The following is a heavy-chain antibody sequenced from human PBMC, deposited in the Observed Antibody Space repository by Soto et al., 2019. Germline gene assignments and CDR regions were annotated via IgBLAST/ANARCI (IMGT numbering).Heavy chain of an antibody. CDR3: ARAHEVAWFDS. V-gene: IGHV3-21*01. CDR2: ISSGSSDT. Sequence: GGSLRLSCEASGFTFSRVSMNWVRQVPGKGLEWVASISSGSSDTWYADSVKGRFIISRDNAQNSLFLQMNTLRPEDTATYYCARAHEVAWFDSWGLGTLVTVSS. CDR1: GFTFSRVS. J-gene: IGHJ5*01. D-gene: IGHD2-15*01.